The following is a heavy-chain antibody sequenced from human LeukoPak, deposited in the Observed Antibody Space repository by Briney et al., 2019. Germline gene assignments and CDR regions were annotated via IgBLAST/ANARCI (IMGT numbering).Heavy chain of an antibody. V-gene: IGHV3-23*01. J-gene: IGHJ4*02. CDR1: GFTFSSYA. CDR2: ISGSGGST. Sequence: GGSLRLSCAASGFTFSSYAMSWVRQAPGKGLEWVSAISGSGGSTYYADSVKGRFTISRDNSKNALYLQMNSLRAEDTAVYYCAKGSSIFGVVRGEYWGQGTLVTVSS. D-gene: IGHD3-3*01. CDR3: AKGSSIFGVVRGEY.